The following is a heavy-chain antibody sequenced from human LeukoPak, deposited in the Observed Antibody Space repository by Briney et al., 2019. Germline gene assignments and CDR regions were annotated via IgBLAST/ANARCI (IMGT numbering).Heavy chain of an antibody. CDR2: ICYSGST. D-gene: IGHD6-6*01. CDR1: GGSISSHY. V-gene: IGHV4-59*11. J-gene: IGHJ5*02. CDR3: ARLGHSSSSVLGFDP. Sequence: SETLSLTCTVSGGSISSHYWSWIRQPPGKGLEWIGYICYSGSTNYNPSLKSRVTISVDTSKNQFSLKLSSVTAADTAVYYCARLGHSSSSVLGFDPWGQGTLVTVSS.